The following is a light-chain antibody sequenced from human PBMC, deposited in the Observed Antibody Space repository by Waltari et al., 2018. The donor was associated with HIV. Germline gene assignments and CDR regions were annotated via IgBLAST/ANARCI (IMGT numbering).Light chain of an antibody. V-gene: IGLV3-21*02. CDR1: NIGRKS. CDR3: QVWDSSSDHPV. Sequence: SYVLTQPPSVSVAPGQTARITCRGSNIGRKSVHWYQPMPGQAPVLVVYDDSDRPSGILERFSGSNSGNTATLTISRVEAGDEADYYCQVWDSSSDHPVFGGGTKLTVL. CDR2: DDS. J-gene: IGLJ2*01.